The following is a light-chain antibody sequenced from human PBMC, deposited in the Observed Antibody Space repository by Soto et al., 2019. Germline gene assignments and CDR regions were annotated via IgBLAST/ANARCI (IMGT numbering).Light chain of an antibody. CDR1: ESFSSNY. J-gene: IGKJ3*01. CDR3: QQYFTSPT. CDR2: GAS. V-gene: IGKV3-20*01. Sequence: EIVLTQSPGTLSLSPGERATLSCRASESFSSNYLAWYQQKLGQAPRLLIYGASIRATGIPDRFSGGGSGTDFTLTISRVEAEDFAVYYCQQYFTSPTFGPGTKVDI.